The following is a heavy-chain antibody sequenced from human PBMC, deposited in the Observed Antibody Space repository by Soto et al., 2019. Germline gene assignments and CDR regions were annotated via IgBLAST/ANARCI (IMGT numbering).Heavy chain of an antibody. CDR1: GGSISSSSYY. CDR2: IYYSGST. D-gene: IGHD6-19*01. V-gene: IGHV4-39*01. J-gene: IGHJ4*02. CDR3: ARAGVAGPYLFDY. Sequence: PSETLSLTCTVSGGSISSSSYYWGWIRQPPGKGLEWIGSIYYSGSTYYNPSLKSRVTISVDTSKNQFSLKLSSVTAADTAVYYCARAGVAGPYLFDYWGQGTLVTGSS.